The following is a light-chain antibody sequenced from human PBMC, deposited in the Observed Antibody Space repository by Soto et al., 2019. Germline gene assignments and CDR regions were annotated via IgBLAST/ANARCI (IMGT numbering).Light chain of an antibody. CDR3: GSHAGSSAV. CDR2: DVS. J-gene: IGLJ2*01. CDR1: SSDVGGYNY. V-gene: IGLV2-8*01. Sequence: QSVLTQPPSASGSPGQSVTISCTGTSSDVGGYNYVSWYQQHPGKAPKVIIYDVSKRPSGVPDRFSGSKSGNTASLTVSGLQAEDEAAYYCGSHAGSSAVFGGGTKLTVL.